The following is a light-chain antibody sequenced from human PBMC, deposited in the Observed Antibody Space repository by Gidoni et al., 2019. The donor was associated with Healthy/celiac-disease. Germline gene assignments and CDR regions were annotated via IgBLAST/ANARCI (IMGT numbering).Light chain of an antibody. CDR3: QQYGSSLLT. Sequence: EIVFTPSPGPLSLSPGERATLSCRASQSVSSSYLAWYQRKPGQAPRLLIYGASSRATGIPDRFSGSGSGTDFTLTISRLEPEDFAVYYCQQYGSSLLTFGGGTKVEIK. V-gene: IGKV3-20*01. CDR2: GAS. J-gene: IGKJ4*01. CDR1: QSVSSSY.